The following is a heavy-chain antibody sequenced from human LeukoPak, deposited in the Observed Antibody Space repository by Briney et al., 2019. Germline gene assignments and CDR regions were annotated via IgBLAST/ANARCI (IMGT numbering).Heavy chain of an antibody. J-gene: IGHJ4*02. CDR1: GGTFSSYA. CDR2: IIPIFGTA. CDR3: ARELSTGYYGSGSYIDY. Sequence: SVKVSCKASGGTFSSYAISWVRQAPGQGLEWMGGIIPIFGTANYAQKFQGRVTITADKSTSTAYMELSSLRSEDTAVYYCARELSTGYYGSGSYIDYWGQGTLVTVSS. V-gene: IGHV1-69*06. D-gene: IGHD3-10*01.